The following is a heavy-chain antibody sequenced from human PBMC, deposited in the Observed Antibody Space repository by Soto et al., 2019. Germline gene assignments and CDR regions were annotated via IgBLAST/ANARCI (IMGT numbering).Heavy chain of an antibody. CDR2: INHSGST. Sequence: SETLSLTCAVYGGSFSGYYWSWIRQPPGKGLEWIGEINHSGSTNYNPSLKSRVTISVDTSKNQFSLKLSSVTAADTAVYYCARGHVDWFQKENWFDPWGQGTLVTVSS. CDR1: GGSFSGYY. D-gene: IGHD3-9*01. V-gene: IGHV4-34*01. J-gene: IGHJ5*02. CDR3: ARGHVDWFQKENWFDP.